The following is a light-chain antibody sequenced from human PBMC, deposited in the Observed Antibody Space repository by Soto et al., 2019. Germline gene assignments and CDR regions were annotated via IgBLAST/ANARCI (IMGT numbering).Light chain of an antibody. J-gene: IGKJ2*01. V-gene: IGKV1-39*01. CDR1: QSISSY. CDR3: QQSYSTPYT. Sequence: DIQMTQSPSSLSASVGDRVTITCRASQSISSYLNWYQQKPGKAPKLLIYAASSLQSGVASRFSSSGSGTDFTLTISSLQPEDFATCYCQQSYSTPYTFGQGTKLEIK. CDR2: AAS.